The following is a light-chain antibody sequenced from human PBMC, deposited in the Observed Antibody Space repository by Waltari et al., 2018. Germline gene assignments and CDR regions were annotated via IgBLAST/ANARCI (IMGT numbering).Light chain of an antibody. Sequence: QSVLTQTPSVSEAPRQRVTIPCSGSRSNIGNNAVNWYQQVPGKAPKLLVFADDLLPSGVSDRFSGYKSGTSASLAISGLRSEDEGVYFCAAWDDSLKGVLFGGGTKLTVL. CDR3: AAWDDSLKGVL. V-gene: IGLV1-36*01. J-gene: IGLJ2*01. CDR1: RSNIGNNA. CDR2: ADD.